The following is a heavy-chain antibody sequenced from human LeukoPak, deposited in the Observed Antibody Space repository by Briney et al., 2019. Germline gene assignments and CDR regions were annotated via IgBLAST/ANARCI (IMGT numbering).Heavy chain of an antibody. J-gene: IGHJ4*02. V-gene: IGHV4-39*01. Sequence: PSETLSLTCTVSGGSISSSTYYWGWIRRPPGKGLEWIGGIYYSGSTYYNPSLKSRFTVSVDTSKNQFSLNLSSVSAADTAVYYCARGSTLRHYQYWGQGTLVTVSS. CDR2: IYYSGST. D-gene: IGHD3-16*01. CDR1: GGSISSSTYY. CDR3: ARGSTLRHYQY.